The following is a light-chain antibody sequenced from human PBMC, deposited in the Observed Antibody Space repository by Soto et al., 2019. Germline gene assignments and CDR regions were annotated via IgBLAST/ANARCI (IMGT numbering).Light chain of an antibody. CDR1: SSNIGSNT. CDR2: NNN. V-gene: IGLV1-44*01. Sequence: QSVLTQPPSASGTPRQRVTISCSGSSSNIGSNTVNWYQQLPGTAPKLLIYNNNQRPSGVPDRFSGSKSGPSASLAISGLQSEDEADYYCAAWDDSLNGLVFGTGTKVTVL. J-gene: IGLJ1*01. CDR3: AAWDDSLNGLV.